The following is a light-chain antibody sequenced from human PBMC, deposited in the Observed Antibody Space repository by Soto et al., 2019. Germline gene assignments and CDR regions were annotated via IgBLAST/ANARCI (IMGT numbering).Light chain of an antibody. J-gene: IGKJ5*01. CDR2: AAS. CDR1: QSISRN. CDR3: QQSFTTASIT. Sequence: DIQMTQSPSSLSASVGDRVTITCRASQSISRNLNWYHHKPGKAPKLLIYAASSLQNGVPSRFRGGGSGTDFTLSISSLQPEDFGTYYCQQSFTTASITFGQGTRLEIK. V-gene: IGKV1-39*01.